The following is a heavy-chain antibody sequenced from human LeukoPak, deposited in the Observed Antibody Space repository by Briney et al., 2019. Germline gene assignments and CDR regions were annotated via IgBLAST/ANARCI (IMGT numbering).Heavy chain of an antibody. J-gene: IGHJ4*02. V-gene: IGHV3-48*01. D-gene: IGHD3-3*01. Sequence: PGGSLRLSCAASGFTFSSYSMNWVRQAPGKGLEWVSYISSSSSTIYYADSVKGRFTISRDNAKNSLYLQMNSLRAEDTAVYYCARGLRRTIFGVVPFDYWGQGTLVTVSS. CDR2: ISSSSSTI. CDR3: ARGLRRTIFGVVPFDY. CDR1: GFTFSSYS.